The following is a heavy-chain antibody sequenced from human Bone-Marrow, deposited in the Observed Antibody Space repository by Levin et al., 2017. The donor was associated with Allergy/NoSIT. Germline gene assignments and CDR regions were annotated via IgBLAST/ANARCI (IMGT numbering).Heavy chain of an antibody. CDR3: ARADPYWYSDL. CDR2: ISGSGNTI. J-gene: IGHJ2*01. V-gene: IGHV3-48*03. Sequence: GESLKISCVASEFTFSNYEMTWVRQAPGKGPEWISYISGSGNTIYYADSVKGRFTISRDNAKNSLFLLLNSLRVEDTAVYYCARADPYWYSDLWGRGTLVTVSA. CDR1: EFTFSNYE.